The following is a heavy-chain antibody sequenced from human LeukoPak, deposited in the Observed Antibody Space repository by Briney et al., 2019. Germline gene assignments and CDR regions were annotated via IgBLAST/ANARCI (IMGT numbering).Heavy chain of an antibody. CDR2: ISGSGALS. CDR1: GFTFSSYA. CDR3: AKEGGYCSSTSCGAFDI. J-gene: IGHJ3*02. Sequence: GGSLRLSCAASGFTFSSYAMSWVRQAPGKGLEWVSDISGSGALSYYADSVKGRFTISRDNSKNTLYLQMNSLRAEDTVVYYCAKEGGYCSSTSCGAFDIWGQGTMVTVSS. D-gene: IGHD2-2*01. V-gene: IGHV3-23*01.